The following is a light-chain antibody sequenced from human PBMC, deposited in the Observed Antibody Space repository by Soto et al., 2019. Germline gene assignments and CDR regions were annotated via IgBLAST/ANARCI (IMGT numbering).Light chain of an antibody. CDR3: AAWDDTLDAQV. CDR2: RNN. J-gene: IGLJ3*02. CDR1: RSNIGRNF. V-gene: IGLV1-47*01. Sequence: QSVLTQSPSASGTPGQSITISCSGSRSNIGRNFAYWYQHVPGTAPRLLIQRNNERPSGVPDRFSGSKSCTSVSLAISGLRSDDEATYYCAAWDDTLDAQVFGGGTKLTVL.